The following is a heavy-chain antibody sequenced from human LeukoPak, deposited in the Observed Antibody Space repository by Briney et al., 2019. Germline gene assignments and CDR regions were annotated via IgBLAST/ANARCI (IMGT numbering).Heavy chain of an antibody. V-gene: IGHV4-38-2*02. CDR3: ARHILSIAVAGTPRSGFDP. D-gene: IGHD6-19*01. CDR1: GYSISSGYY. J-gene: IGHJ5*02. CDR2: INHSGST. Sequence: PSETLSLTCTVSGYSISSGYYWGWIRQPPGKGLEWIGEINHSGSTNYNPSLKSRVTISVDTSKNQFSLKLSSVTAADTAVHYCARHILSIAVAGTPRSGFDPWGQGTLVTVSS.